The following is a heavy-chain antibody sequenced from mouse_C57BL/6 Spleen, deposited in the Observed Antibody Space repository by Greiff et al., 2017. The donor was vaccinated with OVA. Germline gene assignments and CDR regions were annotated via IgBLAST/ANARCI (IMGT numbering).Heavy chain of an antibody. CDR1: GYTFTSYW. CDR3: ASAGY. J-gene: IGHJ2*01. CDR2: IDPSDSYT. Sequence: VQLQQPGAELVRPGTSVKLSCKASGYTFTSYWMHWVKQRPGQGLEWIGVIDPSDSYTNYNQKFKGKATLTVDTSSSTAYMQLSSLTSEDAAVYYWASAGYWGQGTTLTVSS. V-gene: IGHV1-59*01.